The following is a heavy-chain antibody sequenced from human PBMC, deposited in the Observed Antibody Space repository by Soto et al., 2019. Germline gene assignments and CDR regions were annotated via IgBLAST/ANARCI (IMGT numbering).Heavy chain of an antibody. CDR2: IYHSGST. CDR3: EREYRYGGATEGFDY. V-gene: IGHV4-4*02. J-gene: IGHJ4*02. Sequence: QVQLQESGPGLVKPSGTLSLTCAVSGGSISSSNWWSWVRKPPVKGLEWIGEIYHSGSTNYNPAHKSRVTISVDKSKNQFYLKLSSVTAADTAVYYCEREYRYGGATEGFDYWGQGGLVTVSS. D-gene: IGHD5-12*01. CDR1: GGSISSSNW.